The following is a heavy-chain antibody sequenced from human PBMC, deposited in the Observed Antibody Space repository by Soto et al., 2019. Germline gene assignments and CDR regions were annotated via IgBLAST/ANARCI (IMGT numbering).Heavy chain of an antibody. V-gene: IGHV1-8*02. D-gene: IGHD2-21*02. CDR1: GYSFTSHY. CDR3: ARDHHGDYSSDY. Sequence: GASVKVSCKAIGYSFTSHYMHWVRQATGQGLEWMGWMNPNSGNTGYAQKFQGRVTMTTDTSTSTAYMELRSLRSDDTAVYYCARDHHGDYSSDYWGQGTLVTVSS. J-gene: IGHJ4*02. CDR2: MNPNSGNT.